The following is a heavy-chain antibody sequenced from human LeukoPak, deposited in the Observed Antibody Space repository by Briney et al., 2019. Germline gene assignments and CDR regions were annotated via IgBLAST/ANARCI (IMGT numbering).Heavy chain of an antibody. CDR1: GFTFSSYT. D-gene: IGHD2-15*01. Sequence: TGGSLRLSCAASGFTFSSYTMNWVRQAPGKGLEWVSSISSGSSYIYYADSVKGRFTISRDNAKNSLYLQMNSLRAEDTAVYYCARGRRIVVVLGATRTHRDYYMDVWGKGTTVTVSS. CDR2: ISSGSSYI. J-gene: IGHJ6*03. V-gene: IGHV3-21*01. CDR3: ARGRRIVVVLGATRTHRDYYMDV.